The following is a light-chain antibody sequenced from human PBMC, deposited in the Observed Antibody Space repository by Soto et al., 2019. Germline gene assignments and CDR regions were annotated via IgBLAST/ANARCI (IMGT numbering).Light chain of an antibody. CDR1: QTISSN. CDR3: QQYNDWPRT. Sequence: MSQSPATLSVSPGARDTLSCRASQTISSNLAWYQRRPGQAPRLLIYGSSTRATGVPPRFSGSASGTEFTLTISSLQSEDFGVYYCQQYNDWPRTFGQGTRLEIK. J-gene: IGKJ5*01. CDR2: GSS. V-gene: IGKV3-15*01.